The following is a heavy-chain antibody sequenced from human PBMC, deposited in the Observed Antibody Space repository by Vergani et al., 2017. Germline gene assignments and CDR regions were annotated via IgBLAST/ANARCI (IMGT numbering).Heavy chain of an antibody. CDR2: IYHSGST. J-gene: IGHJ5*02. Sequence: QVQLQESGPGLVKPSETLSLTCAVSGYSISSGYYWGWIRQPPGKGLEWIGSIYHSGSTYYNPSLKSRVTISVDTSKNQFSLKLSSVTAADTAVYYCAREPTVTTVRWFDPWGQGTLVTVSS. D-gene: IGHD4-17*01. CDR3: AREPTVTTVRWFDP. CDR1: GYSISSGYY. V-gene: IGHV4-38-2*02.